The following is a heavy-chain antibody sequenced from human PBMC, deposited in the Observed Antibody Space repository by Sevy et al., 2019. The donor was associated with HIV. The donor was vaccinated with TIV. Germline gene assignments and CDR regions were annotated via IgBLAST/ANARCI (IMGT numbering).Heavy chain of an antibody. Sequence: SETLSLTCTVSGFSISSGYYWGWIRQSPEKGLEWIGNIYHSGRTYYKPSLKSRVTISVDTSKNQFSLKLISVTAADTAVYYCARASAGDRLDYYGMDVWGPGTTVTVSS. CDR1: GFSISSGYY. CDR2: IYHSGRT. CDR3: ARASAGDRLDYYGMDV. V-gene: IGHV4-38-2*02. J-gene: IGHJ6*02. D-gene: IGHD2-21*02.